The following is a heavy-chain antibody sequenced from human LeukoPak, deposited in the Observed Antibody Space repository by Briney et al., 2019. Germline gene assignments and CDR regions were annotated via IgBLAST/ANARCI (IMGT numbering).Heavy chain of an antibody. Sequence: GGSLRLSCAASGFTFSGSAMHWVRQASGKGLEWVGRIRSKANSYATAYAASVKGRFTISRDDSENTAYLQMNSLKTEDTAVYYCTSPVSGSYYRANDYWGQGTLVTVSS. J-gene: IGHJ4*02. D-gene: IGHD1-26*01. CDR3: TSPVSGSYYRANDY. CDR1: GFTFSGSA. V-gene: IGHV3-73*01. CDR2: IRSKANSYAT.